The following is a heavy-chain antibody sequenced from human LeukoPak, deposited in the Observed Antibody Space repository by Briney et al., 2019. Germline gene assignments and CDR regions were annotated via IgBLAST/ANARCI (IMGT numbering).Heavy chain of an antibody. CDR3: ARVQDVQLVDY. J-gene: IGHJ4*02. Sequence: PSETLSLTCAVYGGSFSGYYWSWIRQPPGKGLEWIGEINHSGSTNYNPSLKSRVTISVDTSKNQFSLKLSSVIAADTAVYYCARVQDVQLVDYWGQGTLVTVSS. CDR2: INHSGST. V-gene: IGHV4-34*01. CDR1: GGSFSGYY. D-gene: IGHD1-1*01.